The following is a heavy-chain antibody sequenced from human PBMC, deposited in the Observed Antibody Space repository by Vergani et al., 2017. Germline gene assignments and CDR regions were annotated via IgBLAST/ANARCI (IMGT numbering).Heavy chain of an antibody. CDR2: IYYSGST. V-gene: IGHV4-61*01. CDR3: ARVSVIVANAFDI. D-gene: IGHD3-22*01. Sequence: QVQLQESGPGLVKPSETLSLTCTVSGGSVSSGSYYWSWIRQPPGKGLEWIGYIYYSGSTNYNPSLKSRVTISVDTSKNQFSLKLSSVTAADTAVYYCARVSVIVANAFDIWGQGTMVTVSS. CDR1: GGSVSSGSYY. J-gene: IGHJ3*02.